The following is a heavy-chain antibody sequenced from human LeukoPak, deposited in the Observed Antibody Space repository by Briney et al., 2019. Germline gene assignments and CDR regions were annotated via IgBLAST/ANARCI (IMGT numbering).Heavy chain of an antibody. CDR2: SSHGGNT. J-gene: IGHJ6*03. CDR3: ARDLVRGVISYYYYMDV. CDR1: GGSFSGYY. D-gene: IGHD3-10*01. V-gene: IGHV4-34*01. Sequence: SETLSLTCAVYGGSFSGYYWNWIRQPPGKGLEWIGESSHGGNTKYNPSLKSRVTISVDTSKNQFSLKLSSVTAADTAVYYCARDLVRGVISYYYYMDVWGKGTTVTVSS.